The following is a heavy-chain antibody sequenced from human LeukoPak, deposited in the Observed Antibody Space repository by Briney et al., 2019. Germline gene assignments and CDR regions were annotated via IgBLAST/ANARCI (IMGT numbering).Heavy chain of an antibody. D-gene: IGHD5-12*01. J-gene: IGHJ4*02. CDR2: IGTAGDT. CDR3: ARAGYSAYALDY. V-gene: IGHV3-13*01. Sequence: GGSLRLSCAASGFTFSSYDMHWVRQATGKGLEWVSAIGTAGDTYYPGSVKGRFTISRENAKNSLYLQMNSLRAGDTAVYYCARAGYSAYALDYWGQGTLVTVPS. CDR1: GFTFSSYD.